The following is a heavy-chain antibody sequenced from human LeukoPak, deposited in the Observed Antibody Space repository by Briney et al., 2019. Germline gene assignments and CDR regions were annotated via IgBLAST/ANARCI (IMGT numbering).Heavy chain of an antibody. CDR3: ASLRWYSRVIQR. D-gene: IGHD6-13*01. V-gene: IGHV4-39*07. Sequence: SETLSLTCTVSGGSISSSSYYWGWIRQPPGKGLEWIGSIYYSGSTYYNPSLKSRVTISVDTSKNQFSLKLSSVTAADTAVYYCASLRWYSRVIQRWGQGTLVTVSS. CDR2: IYYSGST. CDR1: GGSISSSSYY. J-gene: IGHJ1*01.